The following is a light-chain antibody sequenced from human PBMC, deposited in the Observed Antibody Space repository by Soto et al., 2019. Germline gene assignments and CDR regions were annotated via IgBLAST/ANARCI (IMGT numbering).Light chain of an antibody. Sequence: EIVLTQPPAPQXXXPXXXAXXXCXSGQSVSSSQLGWYQQKPGQAPRLLVYGASSRATGIPERFSGSVSETDFTLSISRLEPEDFAVYYWQHYGNSPLTFGQGTRLEIK. J-gene: IGKJ5*01. CDR1: QSVSSSQ. CDR3: QHYGNSPLT. CDR2: GAS. V-gene: IGKV3-20*01.